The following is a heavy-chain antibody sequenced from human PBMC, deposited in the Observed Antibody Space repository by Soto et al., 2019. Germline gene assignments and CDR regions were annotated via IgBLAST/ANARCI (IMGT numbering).Heavy chain of an antibody. CDR2: ISGSGGST. D-gene: IGHD3-9*01. J-gene: IGHJ4*02. CDR1: GFTFSSYA. Sequence: EVQLLESGGGLVQPGGSLRLSCAASGFTFSSYAMSWVRQAPGKGLEWVSAISGSGGSTYYADSVKGRFTISRDNSKNTLSLQMNSLRAEDTAVYYCAKPSGYFDWSRPFDYWGQGTLVTVSS. CDR3: AKPSGYFDWSRPFDY. V-gene: IGHV3-23*01.